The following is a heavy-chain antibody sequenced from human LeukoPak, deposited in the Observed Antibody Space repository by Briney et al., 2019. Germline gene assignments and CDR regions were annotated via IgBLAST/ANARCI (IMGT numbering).Heavy chain of an antibody. V-gene: IGHV3-48*03. CDR2: ISKSGVTI. D-gene: IGHD6-13*01. J-gene: IGHJ4*02. Sequence: GGSLRLSCAASGFTFSSYAMNWVRQAPGKGLERVAYISKSGVTIYHADSVKGRFTISRDNAKNSLYLQMDSLRAEDTAVYYCASATAALDYWGQGTLVTVSS. CDR1: GFTFSSYA. CDR3: ASATAALDY.